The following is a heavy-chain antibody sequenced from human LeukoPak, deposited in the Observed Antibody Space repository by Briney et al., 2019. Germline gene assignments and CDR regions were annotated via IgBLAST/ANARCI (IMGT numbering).Heavy chain of an antibody. J-gene: IGHJ4*02. D-gene: IGHD2-21*01. CDR1: GISFRNYA. CDR3: ARASCVSDPDAVR. CDR2: LRGNDET. V-gene: IGHV3-23*01. Sequence: PGGSLRLSCAASGISFRNYAMSWVRQAPARGPEWVSSLRGNDETFYADSVKGRFTLSRDDSRNTVYLQLNNLRVEDTAIYYCARASCVSDPDAVRWGQGTQVTVSS.